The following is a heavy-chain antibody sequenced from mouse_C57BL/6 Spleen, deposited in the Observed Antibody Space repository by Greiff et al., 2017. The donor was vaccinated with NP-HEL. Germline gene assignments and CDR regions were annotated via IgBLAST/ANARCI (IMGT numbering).Heavy chain of an antibody. Sequence: QVQLQQSGAELVRPGASVQLSCKASGYTFTDYYINWVKQRPGQGLEWIARIYPGSGNTYYNEKFKGKATLTAEKSSSTAYMQLSSLTSEDSAVYICARSGITGHFDYWGQGTTLTVSS. CDR1: GYTFTDYY. CDR3: ARSGITGHFDY. CDR2: IYPGSGNT. V-gene: IGHV1-76*01. J-gene: IGHJ2*01. D-gene: IGHD4-1*01.